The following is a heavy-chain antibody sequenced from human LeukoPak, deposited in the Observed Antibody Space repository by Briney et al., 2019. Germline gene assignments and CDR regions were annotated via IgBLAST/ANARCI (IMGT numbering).Heavy chain of an antibody. CDR1: GYTFTGYY. CDR2: INPNNGGT. J-gene: IGHJ4*02. Sequence: ASVKVSCKASGYTFTGYYMHWVRQAPGQGLEWMGRINPNNGGTNCAQKFRGRVTMTGDTSISTAYMELSSLRSDDTAMYYCARESGSYHGNDYWGQGTLVTVSS. D-gene: IGHD1-26*01. V-gene: IGHV1-2*06. CDR3: ARESGSYHGNDY.